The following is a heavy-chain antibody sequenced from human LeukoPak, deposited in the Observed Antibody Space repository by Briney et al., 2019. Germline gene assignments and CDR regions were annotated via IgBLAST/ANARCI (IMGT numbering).Heavy chain of an antibody. Sequence: SETLSLTCTVSGGSISSYYWSWIRQPAGKGREWIGRIYTSGSTNYNPSLQSRVTMSVDTSKNQFSLKLSSVTAAHTAVYYCARDHEVFGGMYNWFAPWGQGTLVTVSS. CDR3: ARDHEVFGGMYNWFAP. CDR1: GGSISSYY. CDR2: IYTSGST. D-gene: IGHD3-10*01. J-gene: IGHJ5*02. V-gene: IGHV4-4*07.